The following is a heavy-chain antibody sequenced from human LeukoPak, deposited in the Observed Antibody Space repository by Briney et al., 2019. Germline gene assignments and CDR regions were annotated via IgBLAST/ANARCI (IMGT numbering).Heavy chain of an antibody. V-gene: IGHV3-66*01. D-gene: IGHD2-21*01. CDR3: ARDVAYSAFDY. CDR2: IYSGGST. J-gene: IGHJ4*02. Sequence: GGSLRLSCAASGFTVSSNYMSWVRQAPGKGLEWVSVIYSGGSTYYADSVKGRFTISRDNSRNTLYLQMGSLRAEDTGVFYCARDVAYSAFDYWGQGTLVTVSS. CDR1: GFTVSSNY.